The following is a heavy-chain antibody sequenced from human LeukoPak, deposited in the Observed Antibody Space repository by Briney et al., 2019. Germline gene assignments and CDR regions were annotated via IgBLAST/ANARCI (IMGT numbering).Heavy chain of an antibody. Sequence: GGSLRLSCAASGFTFSSYSMNWVRQAPGKGLEWVSYISSSSSTIYYADSVKGRFTISRDNAKNSLYLQMNSLRAEDTAVYYCARDSTYDYVWGSYRPPSIDYWGQGTLVTVSS. CDR1: GFTFSSYS. J-gene: IGHJ4*02. D-gene: IGHD3-16*02. CDR3: ARDSTYDYVWGSYRPPSIDY. V-gene: IGHV3-48*01. CDR2: ISSSSSTI.